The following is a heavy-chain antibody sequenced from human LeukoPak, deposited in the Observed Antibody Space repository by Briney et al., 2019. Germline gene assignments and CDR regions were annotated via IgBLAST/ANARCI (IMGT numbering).Heavy chain of an antibody. CDR2: IYYSGST. CDR1: GGSISSSSYY. J-gene: IGHJ4*02. D-gene: IGHD5-12*01. Sequence: SETLSLTCTVSGGSISSSSYYWGWIRQPPGKGLEWIGSIYYSGSTYYNPSLKSRVTISVDTSKNQFSLKLSSVTAADTAVYYCARYEAIVATFNYWGQGTLVTVSS. CDR3: ARYEAIVATFNY. V-gene: IGHV4-39*01.